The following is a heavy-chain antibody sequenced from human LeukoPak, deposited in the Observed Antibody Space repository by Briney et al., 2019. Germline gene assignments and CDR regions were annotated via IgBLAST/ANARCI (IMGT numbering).Heavy chain of an antibody. CDR2: INPSGGST. CDR1: GYTFTSYY. D-gene: IGHD3-22*01. J-gene: IGHJ4*02. V-gene: IGHV1-46*01. CDR3: ARDPTYYYDSSGYSTASPPDY. Sequence: GASVKVSCKASGYTFTSYYMHWVRQAPGQELEWMGIINPSGGSTSYAQKFQGRVTMTRDTSTSTVYMELSSLRSEDTAVYYCARDPTYYYDSSGYSTASPPDYWGQGTLVTVSS.